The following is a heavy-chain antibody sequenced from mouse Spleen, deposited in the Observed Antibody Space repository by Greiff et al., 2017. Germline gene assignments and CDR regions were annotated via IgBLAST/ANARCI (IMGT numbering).Heavy chain of an antibody. D-gene: IGHD1-1*01. CDR3: AGYYGSSYSAMDY. Sequence: VQLQQSGPELVKPGASVKISCKASGYTFTDYYMNWVKQSHGKSLEWIGDINPNNGGTSYNQKFKGKATLTVDKSSSTAYMELRSLTSEDSAVYYCAGYYGSSYSAMDYWGQGTSVTVSS. CDR1: GYTFTDYY. CDR2: INPNNGGT. V-gene: IGHV1-26*01. J-gene: IGHJ4*01.